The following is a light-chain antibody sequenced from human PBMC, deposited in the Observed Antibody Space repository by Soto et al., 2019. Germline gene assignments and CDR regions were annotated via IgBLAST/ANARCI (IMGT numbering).Light chain of an antibody. CDR2: DVS. Sequence: QSALTQPASVSGSPGQSITISCTGTSSDVGGYNYVSWYQHHPGKAPKLMIYDVSNRPSGVSNRFSGSKSGNTASLIISGLQAEDEADYYCSSYTSSSTLSTPVFGTGTKLTVL. CDR1: SSDVGGYNY. J-gene: IGLJ1*01. V-gene: IGLV2-14*03. CDR3: SSYTSSSTLSTPV.